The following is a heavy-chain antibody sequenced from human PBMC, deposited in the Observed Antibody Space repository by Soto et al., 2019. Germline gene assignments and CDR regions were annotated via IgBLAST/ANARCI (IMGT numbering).Heavy chain of an antibody. V-gene: IGHV4-30-4*01. CDR3: ASAIVVVPAAIGNWFDP. Sequence: LSLTCTVSGGSISSGDYYWSWIRQPPGTGLEWIGYIYYSGSTYYNPSLKSRVTISVDTSKNKFSLKLTSVTAADTAVYYCASAIVVVPAAIGNWFDPWGQGTLVTVSS. D-gene: IGHD2-2*01. CDR2: IYYSGST. CDR1: GGSISSGDYY. J-gene: IGHJ5*02.